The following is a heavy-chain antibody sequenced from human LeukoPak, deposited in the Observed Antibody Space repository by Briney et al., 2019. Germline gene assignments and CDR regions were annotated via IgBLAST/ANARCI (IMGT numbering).Heavy chain of an antibody. Sequence: SETLSLTCGVSGYSISSGFYWGWIRQPPGKGLEWIGSMYHSGSIYYNRSLKSRVTISADTSNNHLSLKLSSVTAADTAVYYCARHPDPYYDIFLVWGKGTTVTVSS. J-gene: IGHJ6*04. CDR3: ARHPDPYYDIFLV. D-gene: IGHD3-3*01. V-gene: IGHV4-38-2*01. CDR2: MYHSGSI. CDR1: GYSISSGFY.